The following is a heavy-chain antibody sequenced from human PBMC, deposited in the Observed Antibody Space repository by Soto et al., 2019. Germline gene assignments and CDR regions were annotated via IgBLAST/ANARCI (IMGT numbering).Heavy chain of an antibody. CDR3: AKGLSSSWYQADY. V-gene: IGHV3-9*01. CDR2: ISWNSGSI. J-gene: IGHJ4*02. CDR1: GFTFDDYA. D-gene: IGHD6-13*01. Sequence: PGGSLRLSCAASGFTFDDYAMHWVRQAPGKGLEWVSGISWNSGSIGYADSVKGRFTISRDNAKNSLYLQMNSLRAEDTALYYCAKGLSSSWYQADYRGQGTLVTVSS.